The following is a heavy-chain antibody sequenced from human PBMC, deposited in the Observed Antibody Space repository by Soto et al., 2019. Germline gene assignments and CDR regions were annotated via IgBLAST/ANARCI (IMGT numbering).Heavy chain of an antibody. D-gene: IGHD2-2*01. Sequence: GGSLRLSCAASGFTFSSYAMHWVRQAPGKGLEWVAVISYDGSNKYYADSVKGRFTISRDNSKNTLYLQMNSLRAEDTAVYYCARGDFSNYYYYGMDVWGQGTTVTVSS. V-gene: IGHV3-30-3*01. CDR1: GFTFSSYA. CDR2: ISYDGSNK. J-gene: IGHJ6*02. CDR3: ARGDFSNYYYYGMDV.